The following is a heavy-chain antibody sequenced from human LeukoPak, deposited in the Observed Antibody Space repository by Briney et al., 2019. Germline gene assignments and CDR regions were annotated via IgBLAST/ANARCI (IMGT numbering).Heavy chain of an antibody. V-gene: IGHV1-18*01. CDR3: VWQQLATDAFDI. J-gene: IGHJ3*02. CDR2: ISAYNGNT. CDR1: GYTFTSYG. D-gene: IGHD6-13*01. Sequence: ASVKVSCKASGYTFTSYGISWVRQAPGQGLEWMGWISAYNGNTNYAQKLQGRVTMTTDTSTSTAYMELRSLRSDDTAVYYCVWQQLATDAFDIWGQGRMVTVSS.